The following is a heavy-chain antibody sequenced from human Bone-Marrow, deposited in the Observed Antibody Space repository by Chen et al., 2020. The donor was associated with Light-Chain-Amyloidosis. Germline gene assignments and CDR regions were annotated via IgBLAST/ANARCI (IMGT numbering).Heavy chain of an antibody. CDR1: GYTFPNYW. V-gene: IGHV5-51*01. Sequence: EVQLEQSGPEVKKPGESLKISCKGSGYTFPNYWIGWVRQMPGKGLEWMGVIYPDDSDARYSPSFEGQVTISADKSITTAYLQWRSLKASDTAMYYCARRRDGYNFDYWGQGTQVTVYS. CDR3: ARRRDGYNFDY. CDR2: IYPDDSDA. J-gene: IGHJ4*02. D-gene: IGHD5-12*01.